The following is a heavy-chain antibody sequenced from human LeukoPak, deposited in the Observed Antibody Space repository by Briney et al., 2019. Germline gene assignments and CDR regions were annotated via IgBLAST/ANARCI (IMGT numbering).Heavy chain of an antibody. CDR2: IYYSGST. CDR3: AILTGEYYFDY. J-gene: IGHJ4*02. D-gene: IGHD7-27*01. V-gene: IGHV4-59*01. Sequence: SETLSLTCTVSGGSISSYYWSWIRQPPGKGLEWIGYIYYSGSTNYNPSLKSRVTISVDTSKNQFSLKLSSVTAADTAVYYCAILTGEYYFDYWGQGTLVTVSS. CDR1: GGSISSYY.